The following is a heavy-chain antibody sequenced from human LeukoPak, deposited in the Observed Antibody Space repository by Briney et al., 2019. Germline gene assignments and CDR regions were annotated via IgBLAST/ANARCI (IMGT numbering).Heavy chain of an antibody. CDR2: INPNGGDT. Sequence: ASVKVSCKASGNTFTSYYIYWVRQAPGQGLEWMVWINPNGGDTNFAQKFQGRVTMTRDTSITTAYMDLSRLTVDDTAVYYCARGGMGSGYEHWGQGTLVSVSS. J-gene: IGHJ4*02. CDR1: GNTFTSYY. D-gene: IGHD5-12*01. CDR3: ARGGMGSGYEH. V-gene: IGHV1-2*02.